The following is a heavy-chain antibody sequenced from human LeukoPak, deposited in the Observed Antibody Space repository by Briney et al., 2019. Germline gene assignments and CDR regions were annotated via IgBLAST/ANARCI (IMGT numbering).Heavy chain of an antibody. CDR2: IIPILGIA. D-gene: IGHD5-12*01. J-gene: IGHJ4*02. CDR3: ARGPHDIVVTTAPFDY. Sequence: ASVKVSCKASGGTFSSYAISWVRQAPGQGLEWMGRIIPILGIANYAQKFQGRVTITADKSTSTAYMELSSLRSEDTAVYYCARGPHDIVVTTAPFDYWGQGTLVTVSS. CDR1: GGTFSSYA. V-gene: IGHV1-69*04.